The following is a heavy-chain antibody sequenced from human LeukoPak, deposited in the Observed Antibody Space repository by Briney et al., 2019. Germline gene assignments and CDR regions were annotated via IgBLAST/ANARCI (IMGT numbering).Heavy chain of an antibody. CDR2: IRSKAYGGTT. V-gene: IGHV3-49*04. D-gene: IGHD4-17*01. CDR3: TRAANYGDQIEGY. CDR1: GFSFTNAW. J-gene: IGHJ4*02. Sequence: GGSLRLSCAASGFSFTNAWLSWVRQAPGKGLEWVGFIRSKAYGGTTEYAASVKGRFTISRDDSKSIAYLQMNSLKTEDTAVYYCTRAANYGDQIEGYWGQGTLVTVSS.